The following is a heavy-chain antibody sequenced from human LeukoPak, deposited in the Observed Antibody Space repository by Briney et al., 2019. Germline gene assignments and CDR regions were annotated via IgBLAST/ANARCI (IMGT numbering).Heavy chain of an antibody. V-gene: IGHV1-2*02. J-gene: IGHJ4*02. Sequence: ASVKVSCKASGYTFTDYNIHWVRQAPGQGLEWMGWISPNSGGTNYAQKFQGRVTMTRDTSITTAYVELSRLRSDDTAVYYCAGDTGRDGYSFDYWGQGTLVTVSS. CDR3: AGDTGRDGYSFDY. CDR2: ISPNSGGT. D-gene: IGHD5-24*01. CDR1: GYTFTDYN.